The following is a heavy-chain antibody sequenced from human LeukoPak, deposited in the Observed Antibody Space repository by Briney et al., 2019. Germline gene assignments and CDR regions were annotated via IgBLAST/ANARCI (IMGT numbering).Heavy chain of an antibody. CDR3: ARGVFI. CDR2: IYHSGST. CDR1: GYPISSGYY. Sequence: SETLSLTCAVSGYPISSGYYWGWIRQPPGKGLEWIGSIYHSGSTYYNPSLKSRVTISVDTSKNQFSLQLSSVTAADTAVYYCARGVFIWGQGTMVTVSS. J-gene: IGHJ3*02. D-gene: IGHD2-21*01. V-gene: IGHV4-38-2*01.